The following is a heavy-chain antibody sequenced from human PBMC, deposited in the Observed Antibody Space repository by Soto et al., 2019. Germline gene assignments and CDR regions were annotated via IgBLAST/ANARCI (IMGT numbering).Heavy chain of an antibody. CDR3: ARDNWNSY. CDR2: VDSGGSST. V-gene: IGHV3-74*01. D-gene: IGHD1-1*01. CDR1: GFTFRTYW. J-gene: IGHJ4*02. Sequence: GGSLILSCVASGFTFRTYWMHWVRQAPGKGLVWVSRVDSGGSSTNYADSVKGRFTISRDNAKNTLYLQMSSLRAEDTGVYYCARDNWNSYWGQGTRVTFS.